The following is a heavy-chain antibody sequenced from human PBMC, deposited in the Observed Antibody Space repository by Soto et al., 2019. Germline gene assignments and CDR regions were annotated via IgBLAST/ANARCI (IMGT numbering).Heavy chain of an antibody. V-gene: IGHV1-2*02. Sequence: QVQLVQSGAEVKKPGASVKVSCKASGYTFTGYYMHWVRQAPGQGLEWMGWINPNSGGTNYAQKCQGRVTMTRDTSISTAYMELSRLRSDDTAVYYCARSGYSSSWYSDYWGQGTLVTVSS. CDR3: ARSGYSSSWYSDY. D-gene: IGHD6-13*01. CDR2: INPNSGGT. CDR1: GYTFTGYY. J-gene: IGHJ4*02.